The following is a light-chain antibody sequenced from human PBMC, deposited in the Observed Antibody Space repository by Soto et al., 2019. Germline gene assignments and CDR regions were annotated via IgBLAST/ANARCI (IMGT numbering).Light chain of an antibody. V-gene: IGKV3D-20*02. CDR3: QQGSKWPPR. CDR2: GAS. CDR1: QSVSSSY. Sequence: IVLKQSQGALSLSPGERATLSCRASQSVSSSYLAWYQQKPGQAPRLLIYGASSRATGIPDRFSGSGSGTDFTLTISSLEPEDFAVYYCQQGSKWPPRFGQGTKVDNK. J-gene: IGKJ1*01.